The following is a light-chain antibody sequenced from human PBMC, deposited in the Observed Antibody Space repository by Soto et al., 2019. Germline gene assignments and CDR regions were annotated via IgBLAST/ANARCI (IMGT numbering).Light chain of an antibody. Sequence: QSALTQPASVSGSPGQSITISYTGTSSDVGGFNYVSWYQQHPGKAPKLLIYDVTNRPSGVSYRFSGSKSGTTASLTISGLQAEDEAEYYWNSYKRSSTYVFGTGTKVTV. CDR3: NSYKRSSTYV. CDR1: SSDVGGFNY. J-gene: IGLJ1*01. V-gene: IGLV2-14*03. CDR2: DVT.